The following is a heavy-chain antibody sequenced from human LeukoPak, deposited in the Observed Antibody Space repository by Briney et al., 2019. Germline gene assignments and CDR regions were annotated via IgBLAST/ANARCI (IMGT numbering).Heavy chain of an antibody. CDR2: INPDGGST. CDR3: TRSDKGDPGRNPFDY. CDR1: GYTFTSYY. J-gene: IGHJ4*02. V-gene: IGHV1-46*01. D-gene: IGHD3-10*01. Sequence: ASVKVSCKASGYTFTSYYLHWVRQVPGQGPEWLGIINPDGGSTTYTEKFRGRLTIRSDTSTSTVYMDLTSLRSEDTAVYYCTRSDKGDPGRNPFDYWGQGTLVIVSS.